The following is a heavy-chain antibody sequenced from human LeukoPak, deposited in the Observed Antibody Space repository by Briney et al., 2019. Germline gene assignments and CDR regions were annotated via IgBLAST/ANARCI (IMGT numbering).Heavy chain of an antibody. J-gene: IGHJ4*02. CDR3: ARDRVYDILTAPDY. V-gene: IGHV3-23*01. CDR1: GFTFSTYA. Sequence: GGSLRLSCAASGFTFSTYAMSWVRQAPGKGLEWVSTISASGGSTYYADSVKGRFTISRDNSKNTLYLQMNSLRAEDTAVYYCARDRVYDILTAPDYWGQGTLVTVSS. D-gene: IGHD3-9*01. CDR2: ISASGGST.